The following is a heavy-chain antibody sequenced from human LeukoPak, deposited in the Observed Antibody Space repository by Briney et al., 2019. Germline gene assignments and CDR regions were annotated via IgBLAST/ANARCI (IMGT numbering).Heavy chain of an antibody. CDR2: ISGSGFTT. CDR3: ARGRPRSFDY. D-gene: IGHD4-17*01. Sequence: GGSLRLSCAASGFTFSSYGMSWVRQAPGKGLEWISAISGSGFTTFYVDSVKGLFTISRDNSKNTVYLQMNSLRAEDTAVYYCARGRPRSFDYWGQGILVTVSS. CDR1: GFTFSSYG. J-gene: IGHJ4*02. V-gene: IGHV3-23*01.